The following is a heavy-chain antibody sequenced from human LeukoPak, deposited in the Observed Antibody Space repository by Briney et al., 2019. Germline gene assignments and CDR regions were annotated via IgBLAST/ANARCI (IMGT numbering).Heavy chain of an antibody. CDR3: ARGRPVGAFDI. V-gene: IGHV4-39*07. Sequence: SETLSLTCTISDDSISNNRYFWAWIRQPPGKGLEWIGSINYSGRTYYNPSLKSRLTMSVDTAKRQFSLKLSSVTAADTAVYYCARGRPVGAFDIWGQGTMVTVSS. J-gene: IGHJ3*02. CDR1: DDSISNNRYF. D-gene: IGHD1-14*01. CDR2: INYSGRT.